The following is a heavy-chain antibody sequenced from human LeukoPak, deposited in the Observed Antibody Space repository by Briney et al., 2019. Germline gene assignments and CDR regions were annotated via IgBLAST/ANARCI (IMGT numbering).Heavy chain of an antibody. CDR2: ISAYNGNT. Sequence: ASVKVSCKASGYTFINYGISWVRQAPGQGLEWMGWISAYNGNTNYAQKLQGRVTMTTDTSTSTAYMELRSLRSDDTAVYYCARVYDSSGYAWIWYYWGQGTLVTVSS. CDR3: ARVYDSSGYAWIWYY. CDR1: GYTFINYG. V-gene: IGHV1-18*01. J-gene: IGHJ4*02. D-gene: IGHD3-22*01.